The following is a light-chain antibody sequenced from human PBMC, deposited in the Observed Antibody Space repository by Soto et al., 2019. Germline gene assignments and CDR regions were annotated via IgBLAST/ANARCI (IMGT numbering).Light chain of an antibody. CDR2: GAS. Sequence: EILMTQYPDTLSVSLGERATLSCRATQSVDTYLAWYQQRPGQSPRLLIYGASTRATDVPGRFSGSGSGTEFTLTITSLQSEDFAVYYCQQYNDWPRTFGQGTKVEIK. J-gene: IGKJ1*01. CDR1: QSVDTY. CDR3: QQYNDWPRT. V-gene: IGKV3-15*01.